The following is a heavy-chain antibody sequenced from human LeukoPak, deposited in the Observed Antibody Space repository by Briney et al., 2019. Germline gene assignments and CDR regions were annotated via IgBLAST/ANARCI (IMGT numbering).Heavy chain of an antibody. V-gene: IGHV5-51*01. J-gene: IGHJ4*02. CDR3: ARRSGDYLHYFDF. D-gene: IGHD4-17*01. CDR1: GYSSNTHW. CDR2: IQPGQTDA. Sequence: GESLKISCKASGYSSNTHWIAWVRQMPGKGLEWMGVIQPGQTDARYSPSFQGQATISADKSINTAYLQWSSLKASDTAIYYCARRSGDYLHYFDFWGQGTLVTVSS.